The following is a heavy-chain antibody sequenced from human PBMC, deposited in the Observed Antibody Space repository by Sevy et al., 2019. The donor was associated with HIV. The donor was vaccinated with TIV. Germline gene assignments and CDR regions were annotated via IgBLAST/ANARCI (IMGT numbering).Heavy chain of an antibody. J-gene: IGHJ6*02. CDR2: ISAYNGNT. D-gene: IGHD3-16*01. Sequence: ASVKVSCKASGYTFTSYGISWVRQAPGQGLEWMGWISAYNGNTNYAQKLQGRVTMTTATSTSTAYMELRSLRSDDTAVYYCASPTVGGKLGYYYYGMDVWGQGTTVTVSS. CDR3: ASPTVGGKLGYYYYGMDV. V-gene: IGHV1-18*01. CDR1: GYTFTSYG.